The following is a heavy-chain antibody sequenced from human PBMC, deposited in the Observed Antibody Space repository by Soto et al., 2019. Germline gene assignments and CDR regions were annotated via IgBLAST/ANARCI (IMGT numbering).Heavy chain of an antibody. CDR1: GGSFSGYY. CDR3: ARGPGWLPKRLFDY. J-gene: IGHJ4*02. Sequence: SETLSLTCAVYGGSFSGYYWSWIRQPPGKGLEWIGEINHSGSANYNPSLKSRVTISVDTSKNQFSLKLSSVTAADTAVYYCARGPGWLPKRLFDYWGQGTLVTVSS. V-gene: IGHV4-34*01. D-gene: IGHD5-12*01. CDR2: INHSGSA.